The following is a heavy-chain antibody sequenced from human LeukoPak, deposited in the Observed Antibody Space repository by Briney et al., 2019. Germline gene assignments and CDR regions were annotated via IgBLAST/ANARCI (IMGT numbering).Heavy chain of an antibody. CDR3: ARVSGGYSGYEG. D-gene: IGHD5-12*01. Sequence: ASVKVSCKASGYIFTGYYMHWVRQAPGQGLEWMGWINPNSGGTNYAQKFQGRVTMTRDTSVSTAYMELSRLRSDDTAVYYCARVSGGYSGYEGWGQGTLVTVSS. V-gene: IGHV1-2*02. J-gene: IGHJ4*02. CDR2: INPNSGGT. CDR1: GYIFTGYY.